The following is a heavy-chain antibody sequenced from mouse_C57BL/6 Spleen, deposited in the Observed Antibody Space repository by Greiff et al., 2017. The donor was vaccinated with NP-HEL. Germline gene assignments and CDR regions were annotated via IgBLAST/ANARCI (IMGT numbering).Heavy chain of an antibody. V-gene: IGHV1-18*01. CDR2: INPNNGGT. CDR1: GYTFTDYN. J-gene: IGHJ2*01. CDR3: ARSNWDLYYFDY. Sequence: EVQLQQSGPELVKPGASVKIPCKASGYTFTDYNMDWVKQSHGKSLEWIGDINPNNGGTIYNQKFKGKATLTVDKSSSTAYMELRSLTSEDTAVYYCARSNWDLYYFDYWGQGTTLTVSS. D-gene: IGHD4-1*01.